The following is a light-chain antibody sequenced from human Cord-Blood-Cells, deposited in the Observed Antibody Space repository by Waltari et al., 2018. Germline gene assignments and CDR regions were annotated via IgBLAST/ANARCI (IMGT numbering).Light chain of an antibody. V-gene: IGLV2-14*01. J-gene: IGLJ1*01. Sequence: QSALTQPDSVSGSPGQSITISCTGTSSDVGGYNYACWYQQHPGKAPILILYDVSNRPSGVSNRFSGSKSGNTASLTISGLQAEDGADYYCSSYTSSSTYVFGTGTKVTVL. CDR2: DVS. CDR3: SSYTSSSTYV. CDR1: SSDVGGYNY.